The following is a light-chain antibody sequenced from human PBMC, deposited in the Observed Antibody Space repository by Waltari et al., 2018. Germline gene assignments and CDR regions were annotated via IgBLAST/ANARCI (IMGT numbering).Light chain of an antibody. V-gene: IGLV1-51*01. CDR2: DNT. CDR1: NSNIGNNF. J-gene: IGLJ1*01. CDR3: GAWDSSLSAFV. Sequence: QSVLTQPPSVSAAPRQTVTISCSGRNSNIGNNFVSWYQQVPGTAPQLLIYDNTKRPSGIPDRFSGSKSGTSATLGITGLQTGDEADYYCGAWDSSLSAFVFGTGTKVTVL.